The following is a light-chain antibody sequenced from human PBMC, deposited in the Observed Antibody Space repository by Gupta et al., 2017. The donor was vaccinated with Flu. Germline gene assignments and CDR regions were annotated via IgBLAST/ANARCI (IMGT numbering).Light chain of an antibody. Sequence: EIVMTQSPATLSVSPGERATLSCRASQSVSSNVAWYQQKSGQAPRLLIYGASTRATGIPARFSGSGSTTEFTLTISSLQSEDFAVYYCQQYNYYYTFGQGTKLEIK. V-gene: IGKV3-15*01. CDR2: GAS. CDR1: QSVSSN. J-gene: IGKJ2*01. CDR3: QQYNYYYT.